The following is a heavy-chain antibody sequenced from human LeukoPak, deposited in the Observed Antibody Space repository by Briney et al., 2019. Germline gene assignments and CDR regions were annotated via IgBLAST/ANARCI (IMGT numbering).Heavy chain of an antibody. V-gene: IGHV4-59*01. J-gene: IGHJ4*02. Sequence: SETLSLTCTVSGGSISSYYWSWIRQPPGKGLEWIGYIYYSGSTNYNPSLKSRVTISVDTSKNQFSLKLSSVAAEDTAVYYCAKESVAPGSYWGQGTLVTVSS. D-gene: IGHD6-19*01. CDR3: AKESVAPGSY. CDR2: IYYSGST. CDR1: GGSISSYY.